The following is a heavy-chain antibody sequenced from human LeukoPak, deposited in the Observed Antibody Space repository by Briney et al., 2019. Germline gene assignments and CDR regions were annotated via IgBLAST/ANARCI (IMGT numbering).Heavy chain of an antibody. V-gene: IGHV1-69*05. J-gene: IGHJ4*02. Sequence: RASVTVSCTASGGTFSSHAISWVRQAPGQGLEWMGGIIPIFGTANYAQKFQSRVTITTDESTSTAYMELSSLRSEDTAVYYCARGARWLQSHFDYWGEGTLVTVSS. D-gene: IGHD5-24*01. CDR2: IIPIFGTA. CDR3: ARGARWLQSHFDY. CDR1: GGTFSSHA.